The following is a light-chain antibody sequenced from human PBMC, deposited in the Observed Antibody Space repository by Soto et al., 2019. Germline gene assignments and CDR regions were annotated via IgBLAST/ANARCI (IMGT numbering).Light chain of an antibody. Sequence: EIVLTQSPATLSVSPGERATLSCRASQSVSSNLARYQQKPGQAPRLLIYGASTRATGIPARFSGSGSGTEFTLTIGSLQSEDFAVYYCQQHNNWPPITFGQGTRLEIK. CDR3: QQHNNWPPIT. CDR2: GAS. CDR1: QSVSSN. V-gene: IGKV3-15*01. J-gene: IGKJ5*01.